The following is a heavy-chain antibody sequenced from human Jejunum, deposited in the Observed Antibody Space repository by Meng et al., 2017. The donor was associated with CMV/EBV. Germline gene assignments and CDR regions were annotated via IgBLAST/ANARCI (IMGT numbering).Heavy chain of an antibody. CDR1: GFTFSVYA. J-gene: IGHJ4*02. Sequence: SGFTFSVYAMSWVRQTPGKGLEWVANIKQDGSETDYLDSVKGRFTISRDNAKNSVYLRMKSLRAEDTAVYYCARENDYGEANLDYWGQGTLVTVSS. V-gene: IGHV3-7*01. D-gene: IGHD4-17*01. CDR2: IKQDGSET. CDR3: ARENDYGEANLDY.